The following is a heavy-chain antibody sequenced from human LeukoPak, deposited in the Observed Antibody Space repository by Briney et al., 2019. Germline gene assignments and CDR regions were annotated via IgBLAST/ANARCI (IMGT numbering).Heavy chain of an antibody. J-gene: IGHJ6*03. CDR1: GFTFDEYA. CDR2: ISWNSYDI. V-gene: IGHV3-9*03. CDR3: AKGVGTSYHCHMDV. D-gene: IGHD6-6*01. Sequence: PGRSLRLSCAASGFTFDEYAMHWVRQPPGKGLEWVSGISWNSYDIGYADSVKGRFTISRDNAKNSLYLQMNSLRAEDMALYYCAKGVGTSYHCHMDVWGKGTTVIVSS.